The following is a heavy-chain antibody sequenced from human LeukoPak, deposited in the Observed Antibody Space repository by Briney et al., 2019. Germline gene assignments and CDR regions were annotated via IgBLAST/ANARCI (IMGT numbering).Heavy chain of an antibody. D-gene: IGHD5-12*01. V-gene: IGHV1-46*01. CDR2: INPSGGST. Sequence: GASVKVSCKASGYTFISYYIHWVRQAPGQGLEWMGIINPSGGSTSYAQKFQGRVSMTRDTSTSTVYMELSSLRSEDTAVYYYARGYSGYYYYMDVWGKGTTVTVSS. CDR1: GYTFISYY. CDR3: ARGYSGYYYYMDV. J-gene: IGHJ6*03.